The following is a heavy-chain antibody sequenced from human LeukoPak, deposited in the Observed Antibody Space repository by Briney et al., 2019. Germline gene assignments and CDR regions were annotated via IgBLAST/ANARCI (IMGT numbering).Heavy chain of an antibody. CDR1: GFTFSSYS. D-gene: IGHD5/OR15-5a*01. CDR3: AKCRHDRYTVPSLSDY. V-gene: IGHV3-21*04. J-gene: IGHJ4*02. CDR2: ISSSSSYI. Sequence: GGSLRLSCAASGFTFSSYSMNWVRQAPGKGLEWVSSISSSSSYIYYADSVKGRFTISRDNAKNSLYLQMNSLRAEDTAVYYCAKCRHDRYTVPSLSDYWGQGTLVTVSS.